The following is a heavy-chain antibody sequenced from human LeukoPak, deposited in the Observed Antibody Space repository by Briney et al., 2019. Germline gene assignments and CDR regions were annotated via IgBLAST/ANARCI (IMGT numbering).Heavy chain of an antibody. CDR1: GFTHSNYW. CDR2: IKPDGSEK. Sequence: GGSLRLSCAASGFTHSNYWMTWVRQAPGKGLEWVANIKPDGSEKYYVDSVKGRFTISRDNAKNSLYLQMNSLRAEDTAVYYCARDQTPLVWGQGTLVTVSS. D-gene: IGHD6-6*01. J-gene: IGHJ4*02. V-gene: IGHV3-7*01. CDR3: ARDQTPLV.